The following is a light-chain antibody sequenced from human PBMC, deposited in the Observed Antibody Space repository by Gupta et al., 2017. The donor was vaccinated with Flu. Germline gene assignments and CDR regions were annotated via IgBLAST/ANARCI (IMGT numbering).Light chain of an antibody. J-gene: IGKJ5*01. CDR3: QQLNSYSSIR. CDR1: QDISTY. Sequence: DIQLTQSPSFLSASVGDRVTVTCRASQDISTYLAWYQQKPGKAPRPLMFAASTWQSGVPSRFSGSGSGKEFTLTISSRQPEDFATYYCQQLNSYSSIRFGQGTRLDIK. V-gene: IGKV1-9*01. CDR2: AAS.